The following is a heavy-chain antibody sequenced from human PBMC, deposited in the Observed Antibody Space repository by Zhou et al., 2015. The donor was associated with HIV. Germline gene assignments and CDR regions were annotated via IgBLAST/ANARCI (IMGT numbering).Heavy chain of an antibody. Sequence: EVQLVQSGGGLVEPGGSLRLSCAASGLSFINAWMTWVRRAPGMGLEWVGRIKNKGDGETADYGAPVKGRFTISRDDSLNTVYLQMNSLKTDDTAVYYCASRPPPYGDYALDYWGQGTLVTVSS. CDR3: ASRPPPYGDYALDY. CDR2: IKNKGDGETA. V-gene: IGHV3-15*05. D-gene: IGHD4-17*01. J-gene: IGHJ4*02. CDR1: GLSFINAW.